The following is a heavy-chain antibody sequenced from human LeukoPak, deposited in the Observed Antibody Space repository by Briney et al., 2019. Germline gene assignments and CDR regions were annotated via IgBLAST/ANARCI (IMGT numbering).Heavy chain of an antibody. CDR3: ATSSTTYGSGNYDNRAFED. CDR2: ISGSGGST. J-gene: IGHJ4*02. V-gene: IGHV3-23*01. D-gene: IGHD3-10*01. Sequence: PGGSLRLSCAASGFTFSSHAMNWVRQAPGKGLEWVSVISGSGGSTYYADSVKGRFTISRDNSKNTVYVQMNSLRVEDTAVYYCATSSTTYGSGNYDNRAFEDWGQGTLVTVSS. CDR1: GFTFSSHA.